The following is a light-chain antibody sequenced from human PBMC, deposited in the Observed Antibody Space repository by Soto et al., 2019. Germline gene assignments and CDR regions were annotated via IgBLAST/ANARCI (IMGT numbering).Light chain of an antibody. CDR3: QQRSNGPMYT. CDR1: QSVSSY. Sequence: EIVLTQSPATLSLSPGERATLSCRASQSVSSYLAWYQQKPGQAPRLLIYDASNRATGIPARFSGSGSGTDVTLTISSLEPEDFAVYYCQQRSNGPMYTFGQGTKLEIK. CDR2: DAS. V-gene: IGKV3-11*01. J-gene: IGKJ2*01.